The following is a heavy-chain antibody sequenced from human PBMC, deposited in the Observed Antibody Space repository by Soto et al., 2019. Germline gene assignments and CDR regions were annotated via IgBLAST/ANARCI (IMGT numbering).Heavy chain of an antibody. CDR3: AGGAAAGGTDY. V-gene: IGHV4-61*01. D-gene: IGHD2-2*01. Sequence: QVQLQESGPGLVKPSETLSLTCTVSGGSVSGGSYYWSWIRQPPGKGLEWIGYMYFTGTTNYNPSLKTRATISVDTSKNQLSLKLSSVTAADTAVYYCAGGAAAGGTDYWGQGTLVTVSS. CDR2: MYFTGTT. J-gene: IGHJ4*02. CDR1: GGSVSGGSYY.